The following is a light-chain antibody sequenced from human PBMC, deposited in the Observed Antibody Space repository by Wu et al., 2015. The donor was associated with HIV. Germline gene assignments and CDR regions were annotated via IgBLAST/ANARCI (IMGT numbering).Light chain of an antibody. J-gene: IGKJ2*01. CDR1: QSVASF. Sequence: EIVLTQFPATLSLSPGERATLSCRASQSVASFLAWYQQKPGQAPRLLIYDASNRATGIPARFSGSGSGTDFTLTISSLEPEDFAVYYCQQRRYWPLYTFGQGTKLEI. CDR2: DAS. V-gene: IGKV3-11*01. CDR3: QQRRYWPLYT.